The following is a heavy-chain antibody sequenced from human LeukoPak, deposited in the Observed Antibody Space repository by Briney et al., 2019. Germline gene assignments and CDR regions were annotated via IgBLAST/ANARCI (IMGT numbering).Heavy chain of an antibody. CDR2: IIPILGIA. Sequence: GASVKVSCKAAGGTFSSYAISWVRQAPGQGLEWMGRIIPILGIANYAQKFQGRVTITADKSTSTAYMELSSLRSEDTAVYYCARPSGIVGAFDAFDIWGQGTMVTVSS. J-gene: IGHJ3*02. V-gene: IGHV1-69*04. CDR3: ARPSGIVGAFDAFDI. D-gene: IGHD1-26*01. CDR1: GGTFSSYA.